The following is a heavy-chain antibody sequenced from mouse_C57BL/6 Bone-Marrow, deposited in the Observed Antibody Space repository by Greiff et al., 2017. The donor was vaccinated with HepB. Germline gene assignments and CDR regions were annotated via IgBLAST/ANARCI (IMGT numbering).Heavy chain of an antibody. V-gene: IGHV3-6*01. D-gene: IGHD1-1*01. J-gene: IGHJ2*01. CDR1: GYSITSGYY. CDR3: AREGSTVVFDY. Sequence: VQLQQSGPGLVKPSQSLSLTCSVTGYSITSGYYWNWIRQFPGNKLEWMGYISYDGSNNYNPSLKNRISITRDTSKNQFFLKLNSVTTEDTATYYCAREGSTVVFDYWGQGTTLTVSS. CDR2: ISYDGSN.